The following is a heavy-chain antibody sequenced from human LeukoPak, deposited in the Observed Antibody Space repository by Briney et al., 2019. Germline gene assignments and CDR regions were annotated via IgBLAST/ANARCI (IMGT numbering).Heavy chain of an antibody. CDR3: AWHGGGGGLFDF. D-gene: IGHD2-15*01. CDR1: GGPINNYY. V-gene: IGHV4-59*01. CDR2: IYYSGRT. Sequence: SEILSLTCTVSGGPINNYYWSWIRRPPGKTLEWIGYIYYSGRTNYNPSLNSRITISVDSSKNHVSLNFTSVTAADTAVYYCAWHGGGGGLFDFWGQGALVTVSS. J-gene: IGHJ4*02.